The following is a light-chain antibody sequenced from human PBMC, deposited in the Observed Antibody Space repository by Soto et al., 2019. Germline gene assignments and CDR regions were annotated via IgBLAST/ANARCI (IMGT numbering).Light chain of an antibody. CDR2: DVS. CDR3: SSYAGSFYV. J-gene: IGLJ1*01. CDR1: SSDVGSYNY. V-gene: IGLV2-14*03. Sequence: QSVLTQPASVSGSPGQSITLSCTGTSSDVGSYNYVSWYQQHPGKAPKLMIHDVSYRPSGVSNRFSGSKSGNTASLTISGLQAEDEADYYCSSYAGSFYVFGNGTKVTVL.